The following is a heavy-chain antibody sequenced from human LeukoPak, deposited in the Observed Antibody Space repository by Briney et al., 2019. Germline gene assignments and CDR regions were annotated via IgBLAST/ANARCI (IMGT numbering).Heavy chain of an antibody. CDR1: GGSISSSSYY. CDR3: ARGNRNYDFWSGSIKPDYFDY. Sequence: SETLSLTCTVSGGSISSSSYYWGWIRQPPGKGLEWIGSIYYSGSTYYNPSLKSRVTISVDTSKNQFSLKLSSVTAADTAVYYCARGNRNYDFWSGSIKPDYFDYWGQGTLVTVSS. J-gene: IGHJ4*02. D-gene: IGHD3-3*01. CDR2: IYYSGST. V-gene: IGHV4-39*07.